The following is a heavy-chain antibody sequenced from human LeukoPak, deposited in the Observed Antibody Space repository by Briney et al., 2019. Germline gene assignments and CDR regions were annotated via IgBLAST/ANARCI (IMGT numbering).Heavy chain of an antibody. CDR1: GFAFSTYW. J-gene: IGHJ4*02. CDR3: ARDRDAAVAYFDY. Sequence: GGSLRLSCAASGFAFSTYWMSWVRQAPGKGLEWVANIKQDGSEKYYVDSVKGRFSISRDNAKNSLFLQMNSLRAEDTAVYYCARDRDAAVAYFDYWGQGTLVTVSS. D-gene: IGHD4-23*01. CDR2: IKQDGSEK. V-gene: IGHV3-7*01.